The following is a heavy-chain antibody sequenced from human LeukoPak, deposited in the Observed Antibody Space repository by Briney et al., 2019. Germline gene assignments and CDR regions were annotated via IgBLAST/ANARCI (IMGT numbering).Heavy chain of an antibody. J-gene: IGHJ6*02. D-gene: IGHD3-16*01. Sequence: ASVKVSCKASGYTFTSYYMHWVRQAPGQGLEWMGIINPSGGSTSYAQKFQGRVTMTRDTSTSTVYMELSSLRSEDTAVYYCARDQVVWKGGGYYYYYGMDVWGQRTTVTVSS. CDR3: ARDQVVWKGGGYYYYYGMDV. CDR1: GYTFTSYY. V-gene: IGHV1-46*01. CDR2: INPSGGST.